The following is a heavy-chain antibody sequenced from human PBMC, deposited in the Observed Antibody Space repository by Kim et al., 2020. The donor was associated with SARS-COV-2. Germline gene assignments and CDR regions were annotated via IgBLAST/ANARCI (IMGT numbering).Heavy chain of an antibody. D-gene: IGHD3-22*01. Sequence: YPDSMKDRFTASRDNVKNMLYLQRDSLRSEDTALYYCAKDHESSGWPTFVYWGKGTLVTVSA. J-gene: IGHJ4*02. CDR3: AKDHESSGWPTFVY. V-gene: IGHV3-23*01.